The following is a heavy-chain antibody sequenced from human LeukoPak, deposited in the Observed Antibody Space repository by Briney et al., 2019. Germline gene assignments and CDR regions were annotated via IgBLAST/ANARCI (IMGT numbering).Heavy chain of an antibody. Sequence: GGSLRLSCAASGFTFRSYGMDWVRQAPGKGLEWVAFIRYDGNNKDYADSVKGRFTISRDNSKNTLYLQMNSLRAEDTAVYYCAKGYGDLVAFDIWGQGTMATVSS. CDR2: IRYDGNNK. V-gene: IGHV3-30*02. D-gene: IGHD4-17*01. CDR1: GFTFRSYG. J-gene: IGHJ3*02. CDR3: AKGYGDLVAFDI.